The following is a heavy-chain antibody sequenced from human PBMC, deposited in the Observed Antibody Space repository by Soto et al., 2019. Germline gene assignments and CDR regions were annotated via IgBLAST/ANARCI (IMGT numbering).Heavy chain of an antibody. Sequence: PGQSLRLSCAVSGFPFSFYGFHWVRQSPGMGLEWLGVIVSDGSAIYHADSLEGRFFISRDNSKDILYLQMNSLRVEDTAVYYCARDDAFDNENGFDMWGQGTMVTVSS. D-gene: IGHD3-3*02. CDR3: ARDDAFDNENGFDM. CDR2: IVSDGSAI. V-gene: IGHV3-33*01. CDR1: GFPFSFYG. J-gene: IGHJ3*02.